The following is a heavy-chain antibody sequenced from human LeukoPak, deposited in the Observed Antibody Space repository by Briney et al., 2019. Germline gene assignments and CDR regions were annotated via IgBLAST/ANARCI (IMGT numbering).Heavy chain of an antibody. J-gene: IGHJ4*02. CDR1: GYTLTELS. D-gene: IGHD5-24*01. V-gene: IGHV1-24*01. CDR2: FDPEDGET. CDR3: ATDPWGKWVEMATIWLGY. Sequence: GASVKVSCKVSGYTLTELSMHWVRQAPGKGLEWMGGFDPEDGETTYAQKFQGRVTMTEDTSTDAAYMELSSLRSEDTAVYYCATDPWGKWVEMATIWLGYWGQGTLVTVSS.